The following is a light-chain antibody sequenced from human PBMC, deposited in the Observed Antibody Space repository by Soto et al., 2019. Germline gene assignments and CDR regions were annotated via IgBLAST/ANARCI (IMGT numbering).Light chain of an antibody. J-gene: IGKJ4*01. CDR2: DAS. Sequence: EIVLTQSPATLSLSPGERATLSCRASQSVSSYLAWYQQKPGQAPRLLIYDASNRATGIPARFSGSGSGTVFPLTISSLEPEDFAVYYCQQRSNWPFTFGGGTKVEIK. CDR3: QQRSNWPFT. CDR1: QSVSSY. V-gene: IGKV3-11*01.